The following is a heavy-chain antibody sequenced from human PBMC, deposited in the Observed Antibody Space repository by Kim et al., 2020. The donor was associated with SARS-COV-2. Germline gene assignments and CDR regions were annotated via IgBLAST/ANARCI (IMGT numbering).Heavy chain of an antibody. J-gene: IGHJ6*02. V-gene: IGHV4-34*01. Sequence: SETLSLTCAVYVGSLSVYHWTWVRQPPGKGLEWIGEINHSGATNYNPSLRSRVAISIDTSKNQFSLKLNSVTAADTSVYFCARGCAGVVPSPILGIGPHYDYYAMDVWGRGTTVTVSS. D-gene: IGHD7-27*01. CDR3: ARGCAGVVPSPILGIGPHYDYYAMDV. CDR2: INHSGAT. CDR1: VGSLSVYH.